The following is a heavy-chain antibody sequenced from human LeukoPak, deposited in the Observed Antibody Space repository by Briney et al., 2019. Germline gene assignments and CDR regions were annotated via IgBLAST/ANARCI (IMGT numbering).Heavy chain of an antibody. CDR1: GFSFSTYE. Sequence: GGSLRLSCATSGFSFSTYEMNWVRQAPGKGLEWVSLISGDGGSTYYADSVKGRFTISRDNNKNSLYLQMNSLRTEDTALYYCAKDYARRKIAAAGTYWGQGTLVTVSS. V-gene: IGHV3-43*02. CDR2: ISGDGGST. CDR3: AKDYARRKIAAAGTY. J-gene: IGHJ4*02. D-gene: IGHD6-13*01.